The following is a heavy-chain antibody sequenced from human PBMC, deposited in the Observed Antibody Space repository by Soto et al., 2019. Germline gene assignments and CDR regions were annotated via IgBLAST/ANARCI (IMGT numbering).Heavy chain of an antibody. CDR3: VREGRGSFDF. V-gene: IGHV3-23*01. CDR2: IGGRGNSA. D-gene: IGHD5-12*01. CDR1: GLIFTNYA. Sequence: GGSLRLSCAASGLIFTNYAMNWARQAPGKGLEWGSVIGGRGNSAYYADSVQGRFTISRDNSKNTLSLQMSILTADDPAIYYCVREGRGSFDFWGRGTMVTVSS. J-gene: IGHJ3*01.